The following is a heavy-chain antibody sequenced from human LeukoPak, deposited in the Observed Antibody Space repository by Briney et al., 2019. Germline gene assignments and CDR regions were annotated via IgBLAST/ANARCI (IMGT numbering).Heavy chain of an antibody. CDR3: VRARPTSGWSHDAFDI. Sequence: GGSLRLSCEGSGFNLTNYDMHWVRQGTGKGLEWVSVFGTAADTYYVDSVEGRFTISRENAKNSLYLQMNSLRAEDTAVYYYVRARPTSGWSHDAFDIWGQGTMVFVST. J-gene: IGHJ3*02. D-gene: IGHD6-19*01. CDR2: FGTAADT. V-gene: IGHV3-13*01. CDR1: GFNLTNYD.